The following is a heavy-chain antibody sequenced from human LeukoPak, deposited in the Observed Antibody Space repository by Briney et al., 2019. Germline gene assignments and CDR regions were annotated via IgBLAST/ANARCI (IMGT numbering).Heavy chain of an antibody. V-gene: IGHV1-69*04. CDR2: IVPILGIA. CDR3: ASGSYLDY. Sequence: SVKVSCKASGGTFSSYAISWVRQAPGQGLEWMGRIVPILGIANYAQKFQGRVTITADKSTSTAYMELSSLRSEDTAVYYCASGSYLDYWGQGTLVTVSS. D-gene: IGHD3-10*01. CDR1: GGTFSSYA. J-gene: IGHJ4*02.